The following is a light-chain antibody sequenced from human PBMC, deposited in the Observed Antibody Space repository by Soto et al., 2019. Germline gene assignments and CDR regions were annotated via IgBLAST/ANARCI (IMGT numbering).Light chain of an antibody. CDR3: QQTYSPPGT. J-gene: IGKJ1*01. CDR2: GAS. V-gene: IGKV1-39*01. CDR1: QSISSF. Sequence: DIQMTQSPSSLSASVGNRVTITCRASQSISSFLNWYQHKPGKAPKLLIFGASTLQSGVPSRFSGSGCGTYSTLTISSLQPEDFATYYCQQTYSPPGTFGQGTKLDIK.